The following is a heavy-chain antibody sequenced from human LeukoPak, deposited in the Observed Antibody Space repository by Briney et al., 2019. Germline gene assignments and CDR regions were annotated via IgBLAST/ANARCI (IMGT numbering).Heavy chain of an antibody. D-gene: IGHD6-19*01. CDR1: GFTFSSYA. CDR3: AKDGGPYSSGWYADY. V-gene: IGHV3-23*01. Sequence: RGSLRLSCAASGFTFSSYAMSWVRQARGKGLEWVSAISGSGGSTYYAHSLKRRFTISRDNSKNTLYLQMNSLRAEDTAVYYCAKDGGPYSSGWYADYWGQGTLVTVSS. J-gene: IGHJ4*02. CDR2: ISGSGGST.